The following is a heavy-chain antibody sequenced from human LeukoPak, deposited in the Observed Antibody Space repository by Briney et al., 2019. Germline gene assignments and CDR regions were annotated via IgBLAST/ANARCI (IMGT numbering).Heavy chain of an antibody. V-gene: IGHV1-46*01. D-gene: IGHD4-17*01. J-gene: IGHJ6*02. CDR1: GYTFTSDY. CDR3: ARDRRGTTVVTQTNYYYYYGMDV. CDR2: INPSGGST. Sequence: ASVKVSCKASGYTFTSDYMHWVRQAPGQGLEWMGIINPSGGSTSYAQKFQGRVTMTRDTSTSTVYMELSSLRSEDTAVYYCARDRRGTTVVTQTNYYYYYGMDVWGQGTTVTVSS.